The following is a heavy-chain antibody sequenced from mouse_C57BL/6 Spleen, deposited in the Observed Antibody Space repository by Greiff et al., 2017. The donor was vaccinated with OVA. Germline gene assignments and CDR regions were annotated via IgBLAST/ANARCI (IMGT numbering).Heavy chain of an antibody. V-gene: IGHV1-19*01. Sequence: EVKLMESGPVLVKPGASVKMSCKASGYTFTDYYMNWVKQSHGKSLEWIGVINPYNGGTSYNQKFKGKATLTVDKSSSTAYMELNSLTSEDSAVYYCARKNRSMDYWGQGTSVTVSS. J-gene: IGHJ4*01. CDR2: INPYNGGT. CDR1: GYTFTDYY. CDR3: ARKNRSMDY.